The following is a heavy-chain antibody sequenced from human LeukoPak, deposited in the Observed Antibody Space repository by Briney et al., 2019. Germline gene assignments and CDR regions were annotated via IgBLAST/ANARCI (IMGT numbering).Heavy chain of an antibody. Sequence: GASVKVSCKASGYTFTSYGISWVRQAPGQGLKWMGWISAYNGNTNYAQKLQGRVTMTTDTSTSTAYMELRSLRSDDTAVYYCARGASPYNWNYYYYCMDVWGKGTTVTVSS. J-gene: IGHJ6*03. CDR2: ISAYNGNT. V-gene: IGHV1-18*01. D-gene: IGHD1-20*01. CDR3: ARGASPYNWNYYYYCMDV. CDR1: GYTFTSYG.